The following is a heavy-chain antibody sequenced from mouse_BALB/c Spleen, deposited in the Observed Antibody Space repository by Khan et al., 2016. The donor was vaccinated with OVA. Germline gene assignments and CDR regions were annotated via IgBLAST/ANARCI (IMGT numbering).Heavy chain of an antibody. J-gene: IGHJ3*01. CDR1: GYTFTNYW. V-gene: IGHV1-7*01. Sequence: VQLQQSGAELAKPGASVKMSCRASGYTFTNYWMHWVKQRSGQGLEWIGYINPSTGYTEYNQKFKDKATLTADKSSSTAYMQLSSLTSEDSAVYYCVNHGSSSAWFSYWGQGTLVTVSS. CDR3: VNHGSSSAWFSY. D-gene: IGHD1-1*01. CDR2: INPSTGYT.